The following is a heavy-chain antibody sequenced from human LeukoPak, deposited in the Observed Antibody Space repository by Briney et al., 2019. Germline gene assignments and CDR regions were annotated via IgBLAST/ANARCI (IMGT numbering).Heavy chain of an antibody. J-gene: IGHJ4*02. CDR3: ARDRELGY. CDR2: IYYSGST. CDR1: GGSISSYY. V-gene: IGHV4-59*01. D-gene: IGHD3-10*01. Sequence: TSETLSLTCTVSGGSISSYYWSWIRQPPGKGLEWIGYIYYSGSTNYNPSLKSRVTISVDTSKNQFSLKLTSVTAADTAVYYCARDRELGYWGQGTLVTVSS.